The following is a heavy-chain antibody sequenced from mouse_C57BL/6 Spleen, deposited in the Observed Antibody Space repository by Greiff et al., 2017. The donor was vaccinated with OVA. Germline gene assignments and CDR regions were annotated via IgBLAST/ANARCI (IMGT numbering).Heavy chain of an antibody. CDR3: ARLYYYGSSSWYFDV. CDR1: GFSLTSYG. J-gene: IGHJ1*03. V-gene: IGHV2-2*01. CDR2: IWSGGST. Sequence: VQLVESGPGLVQPSQSLSITCTVSGFSLTSYGVHWVRQSPGKGLEWLGVIWSGGSTDYNAAFISRLSISTDNSKSQVFFKMISLQADDTAIYYCARLYYYGSSSWYFDVWGTGTTVTVSS. D-gene: IGHD1-1*01.